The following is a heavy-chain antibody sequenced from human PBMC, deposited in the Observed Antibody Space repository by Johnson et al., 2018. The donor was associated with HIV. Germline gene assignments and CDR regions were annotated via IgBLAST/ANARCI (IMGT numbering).Heavy chain of an antibody. D-gene: IGHD6-13*01. Sequence: QVQLVESGGGVVQPGRSLRLSCAASGFTFSSYGMHWVRQAPGKGLEWVAFVSYDGTNEFYADSVKGRFTVSRDSSKNTLFLQMNSLRAEETAVYFCAKCIWGSSLIDAFDIWGQGTIVTVSS. V-gene: IGHV3-30*18. CDR1: GFTFSSYG. CDR2: VSYDGTNE. J-gene: IGHJ3*02. CDR3: AKCIWGSSLIDAFDI.